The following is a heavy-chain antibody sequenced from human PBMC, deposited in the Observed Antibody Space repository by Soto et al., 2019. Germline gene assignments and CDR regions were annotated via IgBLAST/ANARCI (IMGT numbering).Heavy chain of an antibody. Sequence: PSETLSLTCAVYGGSFSGYYWSWIRQPPGKGLEWIGEINHSGSTNYNPSLKSRVTISVDTSKNQFSLKLSSVIAADTAVYYCARRYCSGGSCNNYFDYWGQGTLVTVSS. CDR2: INHSGST. CDR1: GGSFSGYY. V-gene: IGHV4-34*01. CDR3: ARRYCSGGSCNNYFDY. J-gene: IGHJ4*02. D-gene: IGHD2-15*01.